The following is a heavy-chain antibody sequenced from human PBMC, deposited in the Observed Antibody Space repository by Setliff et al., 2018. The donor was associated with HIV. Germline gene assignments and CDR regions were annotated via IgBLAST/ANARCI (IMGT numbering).Heavy chain of an antibody. CDR3: ARGTTPLGWFDP. Sequence: GASVKVSCKASGYSFTSYGVSWVRQAPGQGLEWMGWISAYNVNTNYAQKLQGRVTMTTDTSTSTAYMGLRRLRSDDTAVYYCARGTTPLGWFDPWGQGTLVTVSS. CDR2: ISAYNVNT. D-gene: IGHD2-2*01. CDR1: GYSFTSYG. J-gene: IGHJ5*02. V-gene: IGHV1-18*01.